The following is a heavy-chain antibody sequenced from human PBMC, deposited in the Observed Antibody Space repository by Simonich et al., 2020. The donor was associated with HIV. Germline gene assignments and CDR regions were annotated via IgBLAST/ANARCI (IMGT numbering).Heavy chain of an antibody. J-gene: IGHJ3*02. D-gene: IGHD5-18*01. CDR2: NNPNSVNT. CDR1: GYTFTGYY. V-gene: IGHV1-8*03. Sequence: QVQLVQSGAEVKKPGASVKVSCKASGYTFTGYYMDWGRQAPGQGLEGRGRNNPNSVNTGYAQKFQGRVTITRNTSISTAYMELSSLSSEDTAVDYCARAAMAGYAFDIWGQGTMVTVSS. CDR3: ARAAMAGYAFDI.